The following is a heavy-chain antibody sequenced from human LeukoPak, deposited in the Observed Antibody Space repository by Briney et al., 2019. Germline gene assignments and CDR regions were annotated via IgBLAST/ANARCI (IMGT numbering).Heavy chain of an antibody. V-gene: IGHV4-59*01. Sequence: SETLSLTCTVSGGSISSYYWSWIRQPPGKGLEWIGYIYYSGSTNYNPSLKSRVTISVDTSKNQFSLKLSSVTAADTAVYYCARGAVAGKMSWFDPWGQGTLVTVSS. J-gene: IGHJ5*02. CDR2: IYYSGST. D-gene: IGHD6-19*01. CDR1: GGSISSYY. CDR3: ARGAVAGKMSWFDP.